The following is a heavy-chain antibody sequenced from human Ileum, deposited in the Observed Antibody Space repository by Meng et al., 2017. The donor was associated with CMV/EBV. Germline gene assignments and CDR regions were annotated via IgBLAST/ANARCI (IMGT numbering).Heavy chain of an antibody. J-gene: IGHJ4*02. CDR1: GFTFSDTW. CDR2: IKSKTDGGTT. V-gene: IGHV3-15*01. CDR3: IKISGRWV. D-gene: IGHD1-26*01. Sequence: VQLVESGGGLVKPGGSLRLSCAASGFTFSDTWMSWVRQAPGKGLEWLGHIKSKTDGGTTDYATPVKGRFIISRDDSKNTLYLQMNSLKTEDTAIYYCIKISGRWVWGQGTLVTVSS.